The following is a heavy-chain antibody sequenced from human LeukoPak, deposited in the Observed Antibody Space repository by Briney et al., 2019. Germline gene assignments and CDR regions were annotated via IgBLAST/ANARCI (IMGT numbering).Heavy chain of an antibody. CDR1: GFTFSSYA. V-gene: IGHV3-23*01. J-gene: IGHJ1*01. D-gene: IGHD5-18*01. CDR3: AKDLWVTSVEH. CDR2: ISGSGGST. Sequence: GGSLRLSCAASGFTFSSYAISWVRQAPGKGLEWVSAISGSGGSTYYADSVKGRFTISRDNSKNTLYLQMNSLRAEDTAVYYCAKDLWVTSVEHWGQGTLVTVSS.